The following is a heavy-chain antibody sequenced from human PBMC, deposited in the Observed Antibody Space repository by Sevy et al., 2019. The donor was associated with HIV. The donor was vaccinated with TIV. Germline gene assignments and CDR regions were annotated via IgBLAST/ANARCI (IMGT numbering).Heavy chain of an antibody. V-gene: IGHV3-48*02. CDR2: ISSSGTI. D-gene: IGHD3-16*01. CDR1: GFTFSTYT. Sequence: GGSLRLSCAASGFTFSTYTMNWVRQAPGKGLEWVSYISSSGTIYYADSVKGQFTISRDNAKNSLYLQMNSLRDEDTAVYYCAREAGVGPYYFDSWRQGTLVTVSS. CDR3: AREAGVGPYYFDS. J-gene: IGHJ4*02.